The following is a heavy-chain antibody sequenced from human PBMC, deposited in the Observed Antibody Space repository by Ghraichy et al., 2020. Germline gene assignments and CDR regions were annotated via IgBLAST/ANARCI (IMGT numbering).Heavy chain of an antibody. Sequence: GGSLRLSCAASGFTFSSYPMSWVRQAPGKGLEWVSAISGSGGSTYYADSVKGRFTISRDNSKNTLYLQMNSLRAEDTAVYYCAKSKVGATIIDYWGQGTLVTVSS. J-gene: IGHJ4*02. CDR3: AKSKVGATIIDY. CDR2: ISGSGGST. CDR1: GFTFSSYP. V-gene: IGHV3-23*01. D-gene: IGHD1-26*01.